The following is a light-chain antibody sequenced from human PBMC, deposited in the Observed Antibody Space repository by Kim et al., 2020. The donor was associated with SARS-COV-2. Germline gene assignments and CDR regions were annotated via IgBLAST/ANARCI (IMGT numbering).Light chain of an antibody. CDR3: QQYDSSPFT. V-gene: IGKV3-20*01. CDR1: RIIGSF. Sequence: LFPGESATLSCRARRIIGSFLAWYQQKPGQAPRLLFYGASSRATGMPDRFSGSESGTEFILTISNVEPDDSAVYYCQQYDSSPFTFGPGTRLEIK. CDR2: GAS. J-gene: IGKJ5*01.